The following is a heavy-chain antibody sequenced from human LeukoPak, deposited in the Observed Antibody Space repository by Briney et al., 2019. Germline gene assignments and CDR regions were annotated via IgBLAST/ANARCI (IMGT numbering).Heavy chain of an antibody. J-gene: IGHJ6*02. CDR1: WFTFRCFE. V-gene: IGHV3-48*03. CDR3: ARDPDITMVRGVNGVDV. Sequence: GGSLRLSCGASWFTFRCFEVKWVPEAPGKGVEGVSYISTSGSTIYYADSVKGRFTISTDNANNSLYLQMNSLRAEDTAVYYCARDPDITMVRGVNGVDVWGQGTTVTVSS. D-gene: IGHD3-10*01. CDR2: ISTSGSTI.